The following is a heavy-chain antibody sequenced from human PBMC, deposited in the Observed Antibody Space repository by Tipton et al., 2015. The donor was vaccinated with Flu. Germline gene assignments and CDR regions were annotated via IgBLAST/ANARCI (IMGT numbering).Heavy chain of an antibody. V-gene: IGHV4-4*07. CDR1: GGSISTYY. CDR2: ISHSGST. D-gene: IGHD5-12*01. J-gene: IGHJ3*01. CDR3: ARDLRGYSGYTGGDAFDV. Sequence: GLVKPSETLSLTCTVSGGSISTYYWHWIRQSPGKGLEWIGRISHSGSTNYNASLNGRVIMSVDPSKGQLSLRLSSATAADTAKYYCARDLRGYSGYTGGDAFDVWGQGTVVTVSS.